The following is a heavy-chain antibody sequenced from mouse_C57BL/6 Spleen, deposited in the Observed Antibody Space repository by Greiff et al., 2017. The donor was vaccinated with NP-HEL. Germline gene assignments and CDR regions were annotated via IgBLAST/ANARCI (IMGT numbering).Heavy chain of an antibody. Sequence: QVQLQQPEAELVKPGASVKLSCKASGYTFTSYWMQWVKQRPGQGLEWIGEIDPSDSYTNYNQKFKGKATLTVDTSSSTAYMQLSSLTSEDSAVYYCARSGSNYLDYWGQGTTLTVSS. CDR3: ARSGSNYLDY. D-gene: IGHD3-1*01. J-gene: IGHJ2*01. V-gene: IGHV1-50*01. CDR1: GYTFTSYW. CDR2: IDPSDSYT.